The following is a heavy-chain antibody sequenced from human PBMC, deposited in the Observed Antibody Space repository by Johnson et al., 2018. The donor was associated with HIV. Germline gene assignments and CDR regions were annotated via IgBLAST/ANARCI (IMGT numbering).Heavy chain of an antibody. CDR1: AFTFGNVW. Sequence: VQLVESGGGLVEPGGSLRLSCVVSAFTFGNVWMNWVRQAPGMGLEWVSVIYTGGNTYYANSVKDRFTISRDISKNTLYLEMNIMRAEDTAVYYCARGRSGILILDDAFDIWGQGTMVTVSS. D-gene: IGHD1-14*01. CDR3: ARGRSGILILDDAFDI. J-gene: IGHJ3*02. CDR2: IYTGGNT. V-gene: IGHV3-66*01.